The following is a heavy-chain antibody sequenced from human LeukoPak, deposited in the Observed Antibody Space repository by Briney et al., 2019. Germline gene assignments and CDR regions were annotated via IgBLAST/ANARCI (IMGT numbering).Heavy chain of an antibody. Sequence: ASVKVSCKASGYSFRTFGITWVRQAPGQGLEWMGWLNAHIDDTRYSQKFQGRVTVTIDTSTTTAYMELRNLRSDDTAVYFCARVAFSKYHYYMDVWGKGTTVTVSS. CDR1: GYSFRTFG. CDR3: ARVAFSKYHYYMDV. CDR2: LNAHIDDT. V-gene: IGHV1-18*01. J-gene: IGHJ6*03. D-gene: IGHD4-11*01.